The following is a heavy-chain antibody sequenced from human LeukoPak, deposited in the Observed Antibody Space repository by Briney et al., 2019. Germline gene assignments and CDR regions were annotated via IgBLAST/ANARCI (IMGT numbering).Heavy chain of an antibody. Sequence: PSETLSLTCTVSGGSISSYYWGWIRQPPGKGLEWIGYIYYSGSTNYNPSLKSRVTISVDTSKNQFSLKLSSVTAADTAVYYCARVQGGDRTVDPWGQGTLVTVSS. D-gene: IGHD4-17*01. J-gene: IGHJ5*02. CDR3: ARVQGGDRTVDP. CDR2: IYYSGST. V-gene: IGHV4-59*01. CDR1: GGSISSYY.